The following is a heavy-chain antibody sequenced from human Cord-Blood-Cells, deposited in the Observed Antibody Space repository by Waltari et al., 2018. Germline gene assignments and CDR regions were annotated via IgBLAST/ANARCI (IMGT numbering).Heavy chain of an antibody. CDR1: GGTFSSYA. J-gene: IGHJ5*02. CDR3: AGAHKTGTTWEFWFDP. V-gene: IGHV1-69*09. Sequence: QVQLVQSGAEVKKPGSSVKVSCKASGGTFSSYAISWVRQAPGQGLEWLGSINTMLDIAHDARVFRGRVTIAEDKSTSTGNVEVWSLSSEDTGVYYGAGAHKTGTTWEFWFDPWGQG. CDR2: INTMLDIA. D-gene: IGHD1-7*01.